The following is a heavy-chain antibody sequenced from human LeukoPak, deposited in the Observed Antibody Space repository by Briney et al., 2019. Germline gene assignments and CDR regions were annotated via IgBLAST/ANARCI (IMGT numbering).Heavy chain of an antibody. CDR1: GFTFGDAA. J-gene: IGHJ6*02. CDR2: IRSKAYGGTT. CDR3: SRGPTQQWLYSGMDV. Sequence: PGRSLRLSCAASGFTFGDAAMSWVREAPGKGLEWLCFIRSKAYGGTTEYAASAKGRFTISRDDSKSITYQQMNSLPTEDTAVYYCSRGPTQQWLYSGMDVWGQGTTVIVSS. D-gene: IGHD5-18*01. V-gene: IGHV3-49*04.